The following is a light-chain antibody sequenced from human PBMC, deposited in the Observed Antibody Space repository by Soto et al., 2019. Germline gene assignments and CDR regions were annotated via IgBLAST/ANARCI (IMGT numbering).Light chain of an antibody. CDR1: QTVSTSF. Sequence: EIVLTQSPGTLSLSPGERATLSCRASQTVSTSFLAWYQQKPGQAPRLLSYGASSRATGIPDRFSGSGSGTDFTLTISRLEPEDFAVYYCQQFETPPFTFGPGTRVDIK. J-gene: IGKJ3*01. V-gene: IGKV3-20*01. CDR2: GAS. CDR3: QQFETPPFT.